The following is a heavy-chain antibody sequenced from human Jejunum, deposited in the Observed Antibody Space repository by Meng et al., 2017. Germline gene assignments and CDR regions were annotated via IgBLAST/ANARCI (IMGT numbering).Heavy chain of an antibody. V-gene: IGHV1-69*08. CDR3: ARDGDTYVGGYYFDY. J-gene: IGHJ4*02. CDR2: IVPVLGLA. CDR1: GGTFSTYT. D-gene: IGHD5-18*01. Sequence: QVQLVQSGAEVKKPGSSVKVSCKASGGTFSTYTINWVRQAPGQGLEWMGKIVPVLGLADYAQKFQGRVTITADRSMSTAYMELSSLRSEDTAMYYCARDGDTYVGGYYFDYWGQGTLVTVSS.